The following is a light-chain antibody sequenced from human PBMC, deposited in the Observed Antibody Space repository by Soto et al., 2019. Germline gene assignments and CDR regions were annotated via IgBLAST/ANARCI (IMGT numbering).Light chain of an antibody. CDR2: WAS. Sequence: DIQMTQSPSTLSASVGDRVMLSCRASQNINNRLAWYQQRPGKSPKILVYWASTLQGGVPSRFSGRGSGTDFTLTISRLEPEDFAVYYCQQYGNSPITFGQGTRLEIK. CDR3: QQYGNSPIT. V-gene: IGKV1-5*03. CDR1: QNINNR. J-gene: IGKJ5*01.